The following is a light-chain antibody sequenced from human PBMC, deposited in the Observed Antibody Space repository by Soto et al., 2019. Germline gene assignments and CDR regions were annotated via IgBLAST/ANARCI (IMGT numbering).Light chain of an antibody. V-gene: IGKV1-12*01. CDR3: QQADSFPLT. J-gene: IGKJ4*01. Sequence: DLQMTQSPPTLPASVGDKVTITCRASQTISSWLAWYQQKPGKAPKLLIYAASSLQSGVPPRFSGSGSGTDFTLTISSLQPEDFATYYCQQADSFPLTFAGRTKVDI. CDR2: AAS. CDR1: QTISSW.